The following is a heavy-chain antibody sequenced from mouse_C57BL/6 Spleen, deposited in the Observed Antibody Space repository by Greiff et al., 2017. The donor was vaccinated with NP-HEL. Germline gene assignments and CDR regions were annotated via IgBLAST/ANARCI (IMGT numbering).Heavy chain of an antibody. CDR2: ISDGGCYT. CDR3: ARDRIYYYGSSYWYFDV. V-gene: IGHV5-4*01. J-gene: IGHJ1*03. D-gene: IGHD1-1*01. Sequence: VMLVESGGGLVKPGGSLKLSCAASGFTFSSYAMSWVRQTPAKRLEWVATISDGGCYTYYPDNVKGRFTISRDNAKKTLYLQMSHPKSEEPAMYYCARDRIYYYGSSYWYFDVWGKGTTVTVSS. CDR1: GFTFSSYA.